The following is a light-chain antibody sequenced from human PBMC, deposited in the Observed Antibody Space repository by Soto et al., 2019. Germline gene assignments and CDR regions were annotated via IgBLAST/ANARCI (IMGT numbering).Light chain of an antibody. J-gene: IGKJ1*01. CDR3: QQYDSLTWT. CDR1: QDISIY. CDR2: DTS. V-gene: IGKV1-33*01. Sequence: DIQMTQSPSSLSASVGDRVTITCLASQDISIYLNWYQQKLGKAPKLLIYDTSTLGAGGPARFSVSGSGTVFTLTINSLQPEDLATYYCQQYDSLTWTFGQGTWVEVK.